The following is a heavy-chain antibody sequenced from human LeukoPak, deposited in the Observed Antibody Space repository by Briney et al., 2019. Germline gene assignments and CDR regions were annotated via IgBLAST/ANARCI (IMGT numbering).Heavy chain of an antibody. V-gene: IGHV4-59*13. CDR1: GGSISSYY. Sequence: SETLSLTCTISGGSISSYYWSWIRQPPGKGLEWIGYIYYSGSTNYNPSLKSRVTISVDTSKNQFSLKLSSVTAADTAVYHCAREAMYSYGNNFDYWGQGTLVTVSS. J-gene: IGHJ4*02. D-gene: IGHD5-18*01. CDR2: IYYSGST. CDR3: AREAMYSYGNNFDY.